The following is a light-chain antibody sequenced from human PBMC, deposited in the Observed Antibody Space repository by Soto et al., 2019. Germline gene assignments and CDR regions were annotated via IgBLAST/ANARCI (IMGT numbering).Light chain of an antibody. CDR3: QQSHSTPRT. CDR1: QSISTY. V-gene: IGKV1-39*01. Sequence: LQVAPSPTSLYATLGNKVTITCPASQSISTYLNWYQRKPGKAPKVLIYGASTVQSGVPPRFSGSGSGTDFTLTIRSLQPEDFATYYCQQSHSTPRTFGQGTKVDIK. CDR2: GAS. J-gene: IGKJ1*01.